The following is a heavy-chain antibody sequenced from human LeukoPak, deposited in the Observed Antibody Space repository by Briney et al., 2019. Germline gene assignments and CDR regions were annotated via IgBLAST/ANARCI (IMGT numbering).Heavy chain of an antibody. CDR2: IYHSGSI. CDR1: GYSISSGYY. V-gene: IGHV4-38-2*01. D-gene: IGHD3-22*01. Sequence: KPSETLSLTCAVSGYSISSGYYWGWIRQPPGKGLEWIGSIYHSGSIYYNPSLKSRVTISVDTSKNQLSLKLSSVTAADTAVYYCARASDSSGYYYWFDPWGQGALVTVSS. J-gene: IGHJ5*02. CDR3: ARASDSSGYYYWFDP.